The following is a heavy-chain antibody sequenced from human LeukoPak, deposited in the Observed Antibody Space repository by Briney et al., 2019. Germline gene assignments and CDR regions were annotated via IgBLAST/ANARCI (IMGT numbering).Heavy chain of an antibody. CDR2: INIDGSRT. D-gene: IGHD3-22*01. CDR3: AREHYYDSSGYYSPESGLGY. CDR1: GFSFSGYW. J-gene: IGHJ4*02. Sequence: PGGSLRLSCAASGFSFSGYWMLWVRQTPGKGLVWVSLINIDGSRTIYADSVKGRFTISRDNAKNTLYLQMNSLRAEDTAVYYCAREHYYDSSGYYSPESGLGYWGQGTLVTVSS. V-gene: IGHV3-74*01.